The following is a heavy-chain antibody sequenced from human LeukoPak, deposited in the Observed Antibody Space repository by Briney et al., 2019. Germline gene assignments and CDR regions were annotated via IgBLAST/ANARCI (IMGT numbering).Heavy chain of an antibody. CDR2: ISAYNGNT. J-gene: IGHJ6*03. CDR1: GYTFTSYG. D-gene: IGHD3-10*01. CDR3: ARVRYYHGSGSYPYYMDV. V-gene: IGHV1-18*01. Sequence: ASVKVSCKASGYTFTSYGISWVRQAPGQGLEWMGWISAYNGNTNYAQKLQGRVTMTTDTSTSTAYMELRSLRSDDTAVYYCARVRYYHGSGSYPYYMDVWGKGTTVTVSS.